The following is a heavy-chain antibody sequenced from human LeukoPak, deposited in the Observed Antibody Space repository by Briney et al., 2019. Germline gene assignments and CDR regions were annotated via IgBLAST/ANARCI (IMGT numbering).Heavy chain of an antibody. Sequence: PGRSLRLSCAASGFTFSSYAMSWVRQAPGKGLEWVSSISGSGGSTYYADSVKGRFTISRDNSKNTLYLQMNSLRAEDTAVYYCANRPEWELPYYFDYWGQGTLVTVSS. V-gene: IGHV3-23*01. CDR1: GFTFSSYA. J-gene: IGHJ4*02. CDR3: ANRPEWELPYYFDY. D-gene: IGHD1-26*01. CDR2: ISGSGGST.